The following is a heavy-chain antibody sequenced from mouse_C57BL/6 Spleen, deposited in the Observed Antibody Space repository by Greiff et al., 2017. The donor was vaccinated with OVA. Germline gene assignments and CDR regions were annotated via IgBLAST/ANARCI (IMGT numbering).Heavy chain of an antibody. D-gene: IGHD3-2*02. J-gene: IGHJ4*01. CDR2: IYPGDGDT. CDR1: GYAFSSYW. Sequence: VKLMESGAELVKPGASVKISCKASGYAFSSYWMNWVKQRPGKGLEWIGQIYPGDGDTNYNGKFKGKATLTADKSSSTAYMQLSSLTSEDSAVYICARSAAQATAMDYWGQGTSVTVSS. V-gene: IGHV1-80*01. CDR3: ARSAAQATAMDY.